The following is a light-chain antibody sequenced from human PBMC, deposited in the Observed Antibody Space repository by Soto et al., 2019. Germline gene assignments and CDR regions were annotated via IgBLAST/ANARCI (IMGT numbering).Light chain of an antibody. CDR3: QQYGSSPGT. J-gene: IGKJ1*01. CDR1: QSVSSSY. Sequence: EIVLTQSPGTLSLSPGERATLSCRASQSVSSSYLGWYQQKPGQAHRLLIYGASSRATGVPDRFSGSGSRTDFTLTISRLEPEDFAVYYCQQYGSSPGTFGQGTKVEIK. V-gene: IGKV3-20*01. CDR2: GAS.